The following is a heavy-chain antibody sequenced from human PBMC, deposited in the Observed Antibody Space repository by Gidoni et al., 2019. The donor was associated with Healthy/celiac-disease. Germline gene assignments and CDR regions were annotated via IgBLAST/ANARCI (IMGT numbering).Heavy chain of an antibody. CDR3: TTLNSDGDYGDYYYGMDV. D-gene: IGHD4-17*01. V-gene: IGHV3-15*01. CDR2: IKSKTDGGTT. J-gene: IGHJ6*02. Sequence: EVQLVESGGGLVKPGGSLRLSCAASEFTFSNSWMSWVRQAQGKGLECVGRIKSKTDGGTTDYAAPVKGRFTISRDDSKNTLYLQMNSLKTEDTAVYYCTTLNSDGDYGDYYYGMDVWGQGTTVTVSS. CDR1: EFTFSNSW.